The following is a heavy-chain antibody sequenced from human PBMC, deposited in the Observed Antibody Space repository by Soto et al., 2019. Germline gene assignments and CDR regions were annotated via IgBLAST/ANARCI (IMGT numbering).Heavy chain of an antibody. CDR2: ISWNSGSI. CDR1: GFTFDDYA. CDR3: AKARHYGSGSYYSDAFDI. Sequence: SLRLSCAASGFTFDDYAMHWVRQAPGKGLEWVSGISWNSGSIGYADSVKGRFTISRDNAKNSLYLQMNSLRAEDTALYYCAKARHYGSGSYYSDAFDIWGQGTMVTVSS. D-gene: IGHD3-10*01. V-gene: IGHV3-9*01. J-gene: IGHJ3*02.